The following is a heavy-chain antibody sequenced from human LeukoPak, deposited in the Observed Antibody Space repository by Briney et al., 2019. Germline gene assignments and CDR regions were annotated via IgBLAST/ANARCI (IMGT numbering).Heavy chain of an antibody. CDR1: GFIFTDYG. CDR3: AKGYDSSGYYLDY. V-gene: IGHV3-30*02. Sequence: GGSLRLSXAASGFIFTDYGMHWVRQAPGKGLEWMAYMRSDGSTKYYADSVKGRFTISRDNSKNTLYLQMNSLRPEDTAVYYCAKGYDSSGYYLDYWGQGTPVTVSS. D-gene: IGHD3-22*01. CDR2: MRSDGSTK. J-gene: IGHJ4*02.